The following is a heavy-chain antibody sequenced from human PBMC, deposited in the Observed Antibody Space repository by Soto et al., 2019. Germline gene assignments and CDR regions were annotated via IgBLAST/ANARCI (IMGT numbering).Heavy chain of an antibody. CDR3: ARLVYDTRLNYRYFDF. Sequence: PLETLSLTCAVSGVSISSGNWWTWVRQSPQRGLEYIGEIFHDGTANYYPSFERRVAISVDTSKNQFSLKLTSVTAADTAIYFCARLVYDTRLNYRYFDFSGQGTLVTVSA. J-gene: IGHJ4*02. CDR2: IFHDGTA. D-gene: IGHD3-10*01. CDR1: GVSISSGNW. V-gene: IGHV4-4*02.